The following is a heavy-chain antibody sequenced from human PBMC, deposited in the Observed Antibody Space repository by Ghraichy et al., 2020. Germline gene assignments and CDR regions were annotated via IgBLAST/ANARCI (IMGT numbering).Heavy chain of an antibody. V-gene: IGHV4-34*01. CDR1: GGSFSGYY. CDR3: ARLSRELLPNWYFDL. J-gene: IGHJ2*01. D-gene: IGHD1-26*01. Sequence: SETLSLTCAVYGGSFSGYYWSWIRQPPGKGLEWIGEINHSGSTNYNPSLKSRVTISVDTSKNQFSLKLSSVTAADTAVYYCARLSRELLPNWYFDLWGRGTLVTVSS. CDR2: INHSGST.